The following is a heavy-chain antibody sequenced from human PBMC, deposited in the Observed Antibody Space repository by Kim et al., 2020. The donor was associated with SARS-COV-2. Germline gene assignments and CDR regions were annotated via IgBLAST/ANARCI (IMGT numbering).Heavy chain of an antibody. CDR1: GGSISSYY. CDR3: ARAFRRGSYSAWFDP. D-gene: IGHD1-26*01. V-gene: IGHV4-59*01. CDR2: IYYSGST. Sequence: SETLSLTCTVSGGSISSYYWSWIRQPPGKGLEWIGYIYYSGSTNYNPSLKSRVTISVDTSKDQFSLKLSSVTAADTALYYCARAFRRGSYSAWFDPWGQGTLVTVSS. J-gene: IGHJ5*02.